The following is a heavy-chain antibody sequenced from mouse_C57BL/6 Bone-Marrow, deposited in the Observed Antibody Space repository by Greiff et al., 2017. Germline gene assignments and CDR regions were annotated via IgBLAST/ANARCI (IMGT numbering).Heavy chain of an antibody. CDR3: ARQGGWLGWFAY. D-gene: IGHD2-3*01. Sequence: EVKLMESGGGLVKPGGSLKLSCAASGFTFSDYGMHWVRQAPEKGLEWVAYISSGSSTIYYADTVKGRFTISRDNAKNTLFLQMTSLRSEDTAMYYCARQGGWLGWFAYGGQGTLVTVSA. CDR1: GFTFSDYG. V-gene: IGHV5-17*01. CDR2: ISSGSSTI. J-gene: IGHJ3*01.